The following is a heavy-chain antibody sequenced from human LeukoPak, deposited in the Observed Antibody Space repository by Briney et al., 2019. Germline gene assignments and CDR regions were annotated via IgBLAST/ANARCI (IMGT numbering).Heavy chain of an antibody. J-gene: IGHJ4*02. D-gene: IGHD3-22*01. CDR3: ATAYSYDSSGYSLDY. Sequence: SESLSLTCAVSGGSISSDYWSWGRQPPGKGGEGIGYIYTSGSTNSTPSLKSRVPISVHASKNQFSLTLRSVTAADTAVYYCATAYSYDSSGYSLDYWGQGTLVTVSS. V-gene: IGHV4-4*09. CDR2: IYTSGST. CDR1: GGSISSDY.